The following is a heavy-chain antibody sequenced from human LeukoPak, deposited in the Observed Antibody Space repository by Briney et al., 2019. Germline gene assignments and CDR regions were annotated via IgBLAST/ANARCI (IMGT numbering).Heavy chain of an antibody. Sequence: GSLRLSCTASGFTYSDYGTHWVRQAPGKGLGWLAGISFDGASKYYADSVKGRFFISRDTPMNTVHLQLNNLRPEETALYYCAKVMAKRRTLTPSFDYWGQGALVTVSS. CDR1: GFTYSDYG. D-gene: IGHD1-1*01. V-gene: IGHV3-30*18. CDR2: ISFDGASK. CDR3: AKVMAKRRTLTPSFDY. J-gene: IGHJ4*02.